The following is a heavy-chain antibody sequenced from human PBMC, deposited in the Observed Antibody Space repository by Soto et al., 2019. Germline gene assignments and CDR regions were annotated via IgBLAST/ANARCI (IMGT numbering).Heavy chain of an antibody. CDR1: GGTFSSYT. Sequence: QVQLVQSGAEVKKPGSSVKVSCKASGGTFSSYTISWVRQAPGQGLEWMGRIIPILDIANYAQKFQGRVTITADKSTRTDYMEPSSLKSEDTAIYDWAEKVGGYGGAGVINAYYGMDFWGQGTTVTVSS. CDR2: IIPILDIA. J-gene: IGHJ6*02. CDR3: AEKVGGYGGAGVINAYYGMDF. D-gene: IGHD3-10*01. V-gene: IGHV1-69*02.